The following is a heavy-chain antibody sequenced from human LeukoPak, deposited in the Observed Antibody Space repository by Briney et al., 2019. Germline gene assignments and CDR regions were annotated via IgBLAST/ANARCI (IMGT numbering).Heavy chain of an antibody. Sequence: GGSLRLSCTASGFTFGDYAMSWVRQAPGKGPEWVDFIRSKAYGGTTEYAASVKGRFTISRDDSKSIAYLQMNSLKTEDTAVYYCTREPLDSYGLMPDYWGQGTLVTVSS. CDR2: IRSKAYGGTT. CDR1: GFTFGDYA. D-gene: IGHD5-18*01. CDR3: TREPLDSYGLMPDY. J-gene: IGHJ4*02. V-gene: IGHV3-49*04.